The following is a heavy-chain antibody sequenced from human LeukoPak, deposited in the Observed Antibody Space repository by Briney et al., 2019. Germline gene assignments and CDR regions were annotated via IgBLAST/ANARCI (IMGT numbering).Heavy chain of an antibody. D-gene: IGHD2-21*02. CDR2: ISSGSSYI. CDR1: GFTVSSSY. V-gene: IGHV3-21*01. J-gene: IGHJ4*02. CDR3: ARDCGGDCYSHYFDY. Sequence: GGSLRLSCAASGFTVSSSYMSWVRQAPGKGLEWVSSISSGSSYIYYADSLKGRFTISRDNAKNSLYLQMNSLRADDTAVYYCARDCGGDCYSHYFDYWGQGTLVTVSS.